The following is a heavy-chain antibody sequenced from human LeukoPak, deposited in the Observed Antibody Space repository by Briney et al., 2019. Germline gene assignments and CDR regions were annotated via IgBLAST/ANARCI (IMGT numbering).Heavy chain of an antibody. Sequence: SETLSLTCTVSGGSISSYYWSWIRQPPGKGLEWIGYIYYSGSANYNPSLKSRVTISVDTSKNQFSLKLSSVTAADTAVYYCARVMYSSSSGANYMDVWGKGTTVTVSS. CDR2: IYYSGSA. V-gene: IGHV4-59*01. J-gene: IGHJ6*03. CDR3: ARVMYSSSSGANYMDV. D-gene: IGHD6-6*01. CDR1: GGSISSYY.